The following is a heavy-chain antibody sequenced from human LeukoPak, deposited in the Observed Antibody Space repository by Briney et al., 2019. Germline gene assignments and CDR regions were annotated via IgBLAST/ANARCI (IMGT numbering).Heavy chain of an antibody. J-gene: IGHJ6*03. CDR2: ISSSSSYI. V-gene: IGHV3-21*01. D-gene: IGHD2-2*02. CDR3: ARERDDIVVVPAAIREYYYYYMDV. Sequence: PGGSLRLSCAASGFTFSSYSMNWVRQAPGKGLEWVSSISSSSSYIYYADSVKGRFTISRDNAKNSLYLQMNSLRAEDTAVYYCARERDDIVVVPAAIREYYYYYMDVWGKGTTVTVSS. CDR1: GFTFSSYS.